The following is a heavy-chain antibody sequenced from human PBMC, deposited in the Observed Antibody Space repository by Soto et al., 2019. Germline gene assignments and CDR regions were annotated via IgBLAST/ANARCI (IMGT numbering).Heavy chain of an antibody. CDR2: INDSGSFT. D-gene: IGHD6-25*01. Sequence: PGGSLRLSCSTSGFNFDEYYMSWIRQAPGRGLEWVAYINDSGSFTKYADSMKGRITISRDNAKDSVYLQMNRLGAEDTAVYFCARGSRGPDYWGQGTQVTVSS. V-gene: IGHV3-11*06. CDR1: GFNFDEYY. CDR3: ARGSRGPDY. J-gene: IGHJ4*02.